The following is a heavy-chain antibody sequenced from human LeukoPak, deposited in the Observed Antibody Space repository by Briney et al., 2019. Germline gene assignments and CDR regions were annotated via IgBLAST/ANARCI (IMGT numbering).Heavy chain of an antibody. CDR3: ARDYYGSGSPLLSAFDI. J-gene: IGHJ3*02. CDR1: GGSISSYY. V-gene: IGHV4-4*07. CDR2: IYTSGST. Sequence: SSETLSLTCTVSGGSISSYYWSWIRQPAGKGLEWIGRIYTSGSTNYNPSLKSRVTMSVDTSKNQFSLKLSSVTAADTAVYYCARDYYGSGSPLLSAFDIWGQGTMVTVSS. D-gene: IGHD3-10*01.